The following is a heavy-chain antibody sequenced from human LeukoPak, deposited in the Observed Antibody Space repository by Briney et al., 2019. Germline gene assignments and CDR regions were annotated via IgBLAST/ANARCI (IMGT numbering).Heavy chain of an antibody. D-gene: IGHD2-21*02. CDR2: IYYSGST. Sequence: KPSETLSLTCTVSSDSIYSSNYYWGWIRQPPWKGWDWIGSIYYSGSTYYNSSLKSRVTISVDTSKNQFSLKLSSLTAADTAVYYCARAAYCGGDCYLFDYWGQGTLVTVFS. J-gene: IGHJ4*02. CDR3: ARAAYCGGDCYLFDY. V-gene: IGHV4-39*01. CDR1: SDSIYSSNYY.